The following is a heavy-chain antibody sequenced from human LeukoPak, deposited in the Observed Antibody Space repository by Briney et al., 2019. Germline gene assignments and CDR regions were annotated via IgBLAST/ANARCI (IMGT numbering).Heavy chain of an antibody. CDR2: TYYRSKRYN. J-gene: IGHJ4*02. D-gene: IGHD5-12*01. V-gene: IGHV6-1*01. Sequence: SQTLSLTCAISGDSVSSNSAAWNWIRQSPSRGLEWLGRTYYRSKRYNDYAVSVKSRITINPETSKDQFSLQLNSVTPEDTAVYYCARGLDVDIVATTYDKGSYYFDYWGQGTLVTVSS. CDR3: ARGLDVDIVATTYDKGSYYFDY. CDR1: GDSVSSNSAA.